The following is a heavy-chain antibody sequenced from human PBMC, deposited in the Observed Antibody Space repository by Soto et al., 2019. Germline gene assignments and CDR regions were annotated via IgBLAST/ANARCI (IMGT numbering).Heavy chain of an antibody. CDR3: ARFMSRGYYYYGMDV. D-gene: IGHD2-15*01. CDR2: IKQDGSEK. J-gene: IGHJ6*02. Sequence: EVQLVESGGGLVQPGGSLRLSCAASGFTFSSYWMSWVRQAPGKGLEWVANIKQDGSEKYYVDSVKGRFTISRDNAKNARYLQMNSLRAEDTAVYYCARFMSRGYYYYGMDVWGQGTTVTVSS. CDR1: GFTFSSYW. V-gene: IGHV3-7*01.